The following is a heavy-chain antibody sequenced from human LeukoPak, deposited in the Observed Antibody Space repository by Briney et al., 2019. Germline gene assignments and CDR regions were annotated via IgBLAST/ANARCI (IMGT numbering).Heavy chain of an antibody. CDR1: GFTFSTYS. D-gene: IGHD3-10*01. V-gene: IGHV3-48*04. Sequence: PGGSVRLSCAASGFTFSTYSMNWVRQAPGKGLEWISFISSSSTTIYYADSVKGRFTISRDNAKNSLYLQMNTLRAEDTAVYYCVRDGAVVTSGSYPWRYFQYWGLGTLVTVSS. CDR2: ISSSSTTI. CDR3: VRDGAVVTSGSYPWRYFQY. J-gene: IGHJ1*01.